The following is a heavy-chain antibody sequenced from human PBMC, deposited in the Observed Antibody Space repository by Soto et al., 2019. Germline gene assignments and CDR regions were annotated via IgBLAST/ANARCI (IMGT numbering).Heavy chain of an antibody. CDR2: IYYSGST. J-gene: IGHJ4*02. V-gene: IGHV4-59*01. CDR1: GGCISSYY. Sequence: SETLSLTCTVSGGCISSYYWSWIRQPPGKGLEWIGYIYYSGSTNYNPSLKSRVTISVDTSKNQFSLKLSSVTAADTAVYYCARSDGRYWGQGTLVTAPQ. CDR3: ARSDGRY.